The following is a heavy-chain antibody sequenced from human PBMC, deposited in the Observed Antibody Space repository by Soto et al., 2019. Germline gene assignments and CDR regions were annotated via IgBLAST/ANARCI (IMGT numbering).Heavy chain of an antibody. V-gene: IGHV4-30-4*08. CDR3: AREDDGGDRDYYGLDV. CDR2: IYYSGSI. J-gene: IGHJ6*02. CDR1: GGSISSDGYY. D-gene: IGHD2-21*02. Sequence: SETLSLTCTVSGGSISSDGYYWSWIRQHPGKGLEWIGYIYYSGSIFYNPSFKSRVTISVDTSKNQFSLQLSSVTAADTAVYFCAREDDGGDRDYYGLDVWGQGTTVTVSS.